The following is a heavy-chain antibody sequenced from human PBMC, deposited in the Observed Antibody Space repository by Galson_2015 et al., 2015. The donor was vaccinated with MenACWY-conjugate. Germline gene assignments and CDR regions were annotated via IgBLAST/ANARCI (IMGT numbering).Heavy chain of an antibody. J-gene: IGHJ4*02. CDR2: ISYSGDT. CDR3: ARHLYGGGECYFCYFDY. CDR1: GGSISGYY. Sequence: ETLSLTCTVSGGSISGYYWSWIRQSPGKGLEWLGYISYSGDTHYNPSLTSRVAISVDTSTNRFSLSLSSVTAADTAMYYCARHLYGGGECYFCYFDYWGQGTLVTVSS. V-gene: IGHV4-59*08. D-gene: IGHD2-21*01.